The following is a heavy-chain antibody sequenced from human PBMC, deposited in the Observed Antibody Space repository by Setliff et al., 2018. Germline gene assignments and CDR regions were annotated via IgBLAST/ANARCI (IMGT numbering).Heavy chain of an antibody. D-gene: IGHD3-10*01. V-gene: IGHV3-11*04. J-gene: IGHJ6*02. CDR2: ISGDGITI. Sequence: PGGSLRLSCAASGFSFSYYYMSWVRQAPEKGLEWLSKISGDGITIYYADSVRGRFTISRDNAKDSLYLQMNSLRAEDTALYYCARDGVFYAMDVWGRGTTVTVSS. CDR3: ARDGVFYAMDV. CDR1: GFSFSYYY.